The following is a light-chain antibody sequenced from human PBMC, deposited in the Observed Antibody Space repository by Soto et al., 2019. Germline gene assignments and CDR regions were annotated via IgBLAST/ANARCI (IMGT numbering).Light chain of an antibody. V-gene: IGKV2-28*01. J-gene: IGKJ5*01. CDR3: MQGRESLT. CDR2: LGS. Sequence: DIVMTQSPLSLPVTPGEPASISCRSSHSLLYSNAYNYIDWYLQKPGQSPQLLIYLGSHRASGVPDRFSGSGSGTDFTLKINRVEAEDVGIYYCMQGRESLTFGQGTRLEIK. CDR1: HSLLYSNAYNY.